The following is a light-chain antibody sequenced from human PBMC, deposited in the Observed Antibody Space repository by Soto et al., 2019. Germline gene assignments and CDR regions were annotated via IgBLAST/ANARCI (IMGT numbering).Light chain of an antibody. J-gene: IGLJ1*01. Sequence: QSVLTQSPSASASLGASVKLTCTLSSGHSSYAIAWHQQQPEKGPRYLMKLNIDGSHSKGDGIPDRFSGSSSGAERYLTISSRQSEDEADYSCQTWGTGIHYVFGTGTKVTVL. CDR1: SGHSSYA. V-gene: IGLV4-69*01. CDR2: LNIDGSH. CDR3: QTWGTGIHYV.